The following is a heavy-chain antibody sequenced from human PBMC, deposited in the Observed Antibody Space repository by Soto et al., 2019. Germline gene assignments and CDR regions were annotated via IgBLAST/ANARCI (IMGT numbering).Heavy chain of an antibody. CDR3: ASLYYGSYYYGMDV. Sequence: QVQLVESGGGVVQPGRSLRLSCAASGFTFSSYAMHWVRQAPGKGLEWVAVISYDGSNKYYADSVKGRFTISRDNSKNTLYLQMNSLRAEDTAVYYCASLYYGSYYYGMDVWGPRDHGHRLL. V-gene: IGHV3-30-3*01. D-gene: IGHD3-10*01. J-gene: IGHJ6*01. CDR1: GFTFSSYA. CDR2: ISYDGSNK.